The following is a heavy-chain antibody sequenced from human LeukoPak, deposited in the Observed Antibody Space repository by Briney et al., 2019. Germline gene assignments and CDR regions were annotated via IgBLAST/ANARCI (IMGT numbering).Heavy chain of an antibody. CDR1: GYTFTSYG. Sequence: ASVKVSCKASGYTFTSYGITWVRQAPGQGLEWMGWISAYNGNTNYAQKVQGRVTMTRDTSTSTVYMELRSLKSDDTAVYYCARLTGTGCYYYYMDVWGKGTTVTVSS. V-gene: IGHV1-18*01. J-gene: IGHJ6*03. CDR2: ISAYNGNT. D-gene: IGHD1-20*01. CDR3: ARLTGTGCYYYYMDV.